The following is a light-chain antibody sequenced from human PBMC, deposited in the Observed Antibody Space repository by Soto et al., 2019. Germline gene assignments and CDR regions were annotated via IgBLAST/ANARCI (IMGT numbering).Light chain of an antibody. V-gene: IGKV3D-15*01. CDR1: QSINSD. CDR2: GAS. CDR3: QQYNSWPLT. Sequence: EIVMTQSPATLSVSPGETTRLSCRASQSINSDVTWYQQKVGQTPRLLIHGASNRATGIPARFSGSGSGTDFTLTISSLEPEDFAVYYCQQYNSWPLTFGGGTKVDIK. J-gene: IGKJ4*01.